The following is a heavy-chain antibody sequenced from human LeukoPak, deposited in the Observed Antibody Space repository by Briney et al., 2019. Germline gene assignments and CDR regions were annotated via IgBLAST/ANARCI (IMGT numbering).Heavy chain of an antibody. Sequence: SETLSLTCTVAGGSIRSYNWNWIRQPPGKGLEWIGYVSETGSTNYNSSLENRVTLSLDTSKSQISLNLRSATVADTAVYYCARQDALGKFPPPYYMDVWGKGTTVIVS. V-gene: IGHV4-59*08. CDR1: GGSIRSYN. CDR3: ARQDALGKFPPPYYMDV. D-gene: IGHD1-26*01. J-gene: IGHJ6*03. CDR2: VSETGST.